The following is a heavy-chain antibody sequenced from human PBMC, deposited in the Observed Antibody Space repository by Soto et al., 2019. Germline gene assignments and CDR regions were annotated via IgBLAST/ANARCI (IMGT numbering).Heavy chain of an antibody. J-gene: IGHJ2*01. CDR1: GYTFADYG. Sequence: QAQLVQSGAEVKKPGASVKVSCQAGGYTFADYGISWVRQAPGQGLEWMGWIGPYNGNTNYAQNLEDRVTMTTDTSTNTAYMELRSLRSDDTALYYCARCYCSVGSCYTCWHFELWGRGTLLTVSS. CDR2: IGPYNGNT. V-gene: IGHV1-18*01. D-gene: IGHD2-15*01. CDR3: ARCYCSVGSCYTCWHFEL.